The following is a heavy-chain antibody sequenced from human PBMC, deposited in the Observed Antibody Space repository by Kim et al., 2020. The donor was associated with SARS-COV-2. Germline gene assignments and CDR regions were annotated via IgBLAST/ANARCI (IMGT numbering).Heavy chain of an antibody. Sequence: GGSLRLSCAASGFTFSSYAMHWVRQAPGKGLEWVAVISHDGSNKYYADSVKGRFTISRDNSKNTLYLQMNSLRAEDTAVYYCARGVRWFGEFYYYYYGMDVSGAGTTGTFSS. CDR2: ISHDGSNK. CDR1: GFTFSSYA. CDR3: ARGVRWFGEFYYYYYGMDV. V-gene: IGHV3-30*04. D-gene: IGHD3-10*01. J-gene: IGHJ6*02.